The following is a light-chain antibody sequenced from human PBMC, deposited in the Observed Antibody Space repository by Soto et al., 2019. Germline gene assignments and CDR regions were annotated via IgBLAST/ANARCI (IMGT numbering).Light chain of an antibody. Sequence: DIQMTQSPSTLSASVGDRVTISCRASQDISNFLAWYQHKPGKAPKLLIYDASALQTGVPARFRGSGFGTEFTLTSSGLHPDDFATYYCQQHDDYSHATFGQGTK. CDR3: QQHDDYSHAT. CDR1: QDISNF. CDR2: DAS. J-gene: IGKJ2*01. V-gene: IGKV1-5*01.